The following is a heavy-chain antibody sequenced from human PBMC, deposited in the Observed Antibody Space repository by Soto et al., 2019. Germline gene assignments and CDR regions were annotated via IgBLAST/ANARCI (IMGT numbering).Heavy chain of an antibody. CDR3: ARLEGLATISYYFDF. Sequence: SETLSLTCAVYGGSFSGYYWSWIRQPPGKGLEWIGEINHSGNTNYNPSLKSRVTISVDKSKNQFSLKLSSVTAADSAMYFCARLEGLATISYYFDFWGQGALVTVSS. CDR1: GGSFSGYY. J-gene: IGHJ4*02. V-gene: IGHV4-34*01. CDR2: INHSGNT. D-gene: IGHD3-9*01.